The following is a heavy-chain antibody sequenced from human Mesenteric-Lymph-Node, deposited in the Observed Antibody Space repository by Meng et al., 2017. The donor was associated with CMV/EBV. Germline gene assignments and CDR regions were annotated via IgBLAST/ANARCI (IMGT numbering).Heavy chain of an antibody. CDR2: IYSGGST. D-gene: IGHD6-13*01. CDR1: GFTVSSNY. J-gene: IGHJ5*02. CDR3: ARGRFGRIATDGNWFDT. Sequence: GGSLRLSCAASGFTVSSNYMSWVRQAPGKGLEWVSVIYSGGSTYYADSVKGRFTISRDTSNNTLSLQMNSLRAEDTAVYYCARGRFGRIATDGNWFDTWGQGTLVTVSS. V-gene: IGHV3-66*02.